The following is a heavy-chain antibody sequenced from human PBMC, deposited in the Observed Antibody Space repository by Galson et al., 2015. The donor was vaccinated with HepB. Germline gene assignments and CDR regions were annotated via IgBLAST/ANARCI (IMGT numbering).Heavy chain of an antibody. CDR2: IVVGSGNT. CDR3: AADGATDGDAFDI. D-gene: IGHD1-26*01. J-gene: IGHJ3*02. V-gene: IGHV1-58*02. Sequence: SVKVSCKASGFTFTSSAMQWVRQARGQRLEWIGWIVVGSGNTNYAQKFQERVTITRDMSTSTAYMELSSLRSEDTAVYYCAADGATDGDAFDIWGQGTMVTVSS. CDR1: GFTFTSSA.